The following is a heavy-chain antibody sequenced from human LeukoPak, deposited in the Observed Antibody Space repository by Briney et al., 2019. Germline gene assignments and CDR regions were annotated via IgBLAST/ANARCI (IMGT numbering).Heavy chain of an antibody. CDR3: AVGVGAFDY. CDR1: GGSFSGYY. Sequence: SETLSLTCAVYGGSFSGYYWSWIRQPPGKGLEWIGEINHSGSTNYNPSLKSRVTISVDTSRNQFSLKLSSVTAADTAVYYCAVGVGAFDYWGQGTLVTVSS. J-gene: IGHJ4*02. V-gene: IGHV4-34*01. CDR2: INHSGST. D-gene: IGHD1-26*01.